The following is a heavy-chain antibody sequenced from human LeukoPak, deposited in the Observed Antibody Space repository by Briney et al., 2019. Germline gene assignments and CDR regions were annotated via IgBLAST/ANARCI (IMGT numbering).Heavy chain of an antibody. CDR1: GGSLSSSSYY. J-gene: IGHJ4*02. CDR2: IYYSGST. CDR3: ARDEGGSWYYFDY. D-gene: IGHD6-13*01. Sequence: SGTLSLTCTVSGGSLSSSSYYWGWIRQPPGKGLEWIGYIYYSGSTYYNPSLKSRVTISVDTSKNQSSLKLSSVTAADTAVYYCARDEGGSWYYFDYWGQGTLVTVSS. V-gene: IGHV4-39*07.